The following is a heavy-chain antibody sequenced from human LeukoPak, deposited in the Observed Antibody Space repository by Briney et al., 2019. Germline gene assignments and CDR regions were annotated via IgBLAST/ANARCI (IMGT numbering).Heavy chain of an antibody. CDR2: ISADNGDT. CDR1: GYTFTSYG. CDR3: ARDRDSRSWYDY. Sequence: ASVKVSCKASGYTFTSYGISWVRQAPGQGLEWMGWISADNGDTNYAQKFQGRVTMTTDTSTSTAYMELRSLRSDDTAVYYCARDRDSRSWYDYWGQGTLVTVSS. J-gene: IGHJ4*02. V-gene: IGHV1-18*01. D-gene: IGHD6-13*01.